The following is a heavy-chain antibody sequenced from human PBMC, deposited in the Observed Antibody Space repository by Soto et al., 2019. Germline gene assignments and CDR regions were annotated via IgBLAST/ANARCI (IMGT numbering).Heavy chain of an antibody. J-gene: IGHJ6*02. CDR2: IIPIFGTA. D-gene: IGHD6-6*01. CDR1: GGTFSSYA. V-gene: IGHV1-69*06. Sequence: SVKVSCKASGGTFSSYAISWVRQAPGQGLEWMGGIIPIFGTANYAQKFQGRVTITADKSTSTAYMELSSLRSEDTAVYYCARDLAALYLDYYGMDVWGQGTTVTVSS. CDR3: ARDLAALYLDYYGMDV.